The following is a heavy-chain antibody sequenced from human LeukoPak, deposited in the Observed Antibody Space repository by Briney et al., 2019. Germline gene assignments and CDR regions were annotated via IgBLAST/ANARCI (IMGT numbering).Heavy chain of an antibody. CDR3: ARRWQFDY. J-gene: IGHJ4*02. D-gene: IGHD2-15*01. CDR1: GFTFSNSA. V-gene: IGHV3-30*19. Sequence: HAGGSLRLSCSASGFTFSNSAMHWVRQAPGKGLEWVAVISYDESNKYYADSVKGRFTISRDNSKNTLYLQMNSLRAEDTAVYYCARRWQFDYWGQGTLVTVSS. CDR2: ISYDESNK.